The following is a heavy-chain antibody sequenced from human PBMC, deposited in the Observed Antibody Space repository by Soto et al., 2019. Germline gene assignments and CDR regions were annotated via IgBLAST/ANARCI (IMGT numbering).Heavy chain of an antibody. CDR3: ARGGGSPYHDHEFDY. CDR1: GGSISSGGYS. V-gene: IGHV4-30-2*01. D-gene: IGHD2-2*01. CDR2: IYHSGST. Sequence: PSETLSLTCAASGGSISSGGYSWSWIRKPPGKGLEWIGYIYHSGSTYYNPSLKSRVTISVDTSKNQFSLKLTSVTTADTAVYYCARGGGSPYHDHEFDYWGQGILVTVSS. J-gene: IGHJ4*02.